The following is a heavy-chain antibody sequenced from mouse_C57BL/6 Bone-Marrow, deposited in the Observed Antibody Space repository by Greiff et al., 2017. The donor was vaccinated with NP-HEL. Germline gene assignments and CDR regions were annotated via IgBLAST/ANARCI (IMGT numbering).Heavy chain of an antibody. J-gene: IGHJ2*01. CDR2: INPYNGGT. CDR3: ARPGDGYYHDY. V-gene: IGHV1-19*01. CDR1: GYTFTDYY. Sequence: EVQLQQSGPVLVKPGASVKMSCKASGYTFTDYYMNWVKQSHGKSLEWIGVINPYNGGTSYNQKFKGKATLAVDKSSSTAYMELNSLTSEDSAVYYCARPGDGYYHDYWGQGTTLTVSS. D-gene: IGHD2-3*01.